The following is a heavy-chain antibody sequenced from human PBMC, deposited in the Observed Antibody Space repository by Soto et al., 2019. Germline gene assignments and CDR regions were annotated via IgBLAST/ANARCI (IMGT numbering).Heavy chain of an antibody. D-gene: IGHD3-3*01. CDR2: ISYDESNK. Sequence: HWVRQAPGKGLEWVAVISYDESNKYYADSVKGRFTISRDNSRNTLYLQMNSLRTADTAVYYCARDSRDFWSGYESYYYGMDVWGQGTTVTV. CDR3: ARDSRDFWSGYESYYYGMDV. J-gene: IGHJ6*02. V-gene: IGHV3-30*03.